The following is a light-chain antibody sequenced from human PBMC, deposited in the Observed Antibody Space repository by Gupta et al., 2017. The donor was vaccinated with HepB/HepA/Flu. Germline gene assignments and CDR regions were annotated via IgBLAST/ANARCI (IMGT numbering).Light chain of an antibody. V-gene: IGKV2D-29*01. CDR1: QSLLHSDGKTY. J-gene: IGKJ4*01. CDR2: EVS. CDR3: RESIQLAIT. Sequence: DIVMTQTPLSLSVTPGQPASISCKSSQSLLHSDGKTYLYRYLQKPGQPPQLLIYEVSNRGSGVRDRHRHWGSGRDFTRKMRRGEGKDVRVYFSRESIQLAITFGRGTKLEIK.